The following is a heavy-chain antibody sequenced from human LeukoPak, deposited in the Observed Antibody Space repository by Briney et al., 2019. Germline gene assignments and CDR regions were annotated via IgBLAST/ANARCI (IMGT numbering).Heavy chain of an antibody. D-gene: IGHD3-10*01. Sequence: NPSETLSLTCAVSGGSISSGGYSWSWIRQPPGKGLEWIGYIYYSGSTYYNPPLKSRVTISVDTSKNQFSLKLSSVTAADTAVYYCARRRRLLFGVLEGWGQGTLVTVSS. CDR3: ARRRRLLFGVLEG. CDR2: IYYSGST. CDR1: GGSISSGGYS. J-gene: IGHJ4*02. V-gene: IGHV4-30-4*07.